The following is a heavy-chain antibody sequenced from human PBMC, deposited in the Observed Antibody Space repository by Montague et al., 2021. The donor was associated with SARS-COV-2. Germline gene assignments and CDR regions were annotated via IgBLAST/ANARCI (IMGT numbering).Heavy chain of an antibody. CDR3: ARDDFRWDFDC. Sequence: TLSLTCTVSGDSITSDVSYWSWIRQPAGKGLEWIGRIYTTGSTNYNPSLKRRLTRSLDTSKNQFSLKLSSVTAADTAVYYCARDDFRWDFDCWGQGTLVTVSS. V-gene: IGHV4-61*02. CDR1: GDSITSDVSY. CDR2: IYTTGST. J-gene: IGHJ4*02. D-gene: IGHD2/OR15-2a*01.